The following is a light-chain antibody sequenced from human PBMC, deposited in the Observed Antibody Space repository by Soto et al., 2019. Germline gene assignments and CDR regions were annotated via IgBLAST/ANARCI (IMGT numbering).Light chain of an antibody. Sequence: QSVLTQPPSASGTPGQRVTISCSGSSSNIGSNTVNWYQQLPGTAPKLLIYSNNQRPSGVRDRFSGSKSGTSASLAISGLQSEDEAGYYCAARADSLAHVVFGGGTKVTVL. J-gene: IGLJ2*01. CDR3: AARADSLAHVV. V-gene: IGLV1-44*01. CDR1: SSNIGSNT. CDR2: SNN.